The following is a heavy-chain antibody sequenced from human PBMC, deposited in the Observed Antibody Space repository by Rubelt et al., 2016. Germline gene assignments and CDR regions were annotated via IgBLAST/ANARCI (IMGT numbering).Heavy chain of an antibody. Sequence: GLEWIGYIYSSGSTNYSDSLKSRVTISIDRSKNQFSLNLRSVTAADTAEYYCARDRTPSGYDSGMDVWGQGTTVTVSS. J-gene: IGHJ6*02. CDR3: ARDRTPSGYDSGMDV. CDR2: IYSSGST. V-gene: IGHV4-59*01. D-gene: IGHD5-12*01.